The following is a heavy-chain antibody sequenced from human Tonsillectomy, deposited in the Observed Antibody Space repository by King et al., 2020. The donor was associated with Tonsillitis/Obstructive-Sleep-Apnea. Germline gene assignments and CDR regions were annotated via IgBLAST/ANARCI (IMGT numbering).Heavy chain of an antibody. V-gene: IGHV3-23*04. CDR2: ISGSGDNT. Sequence: VQLVESGGGLVQPGGSLRLSCAASGFTFRSYAMSWVRQAPGKGLEWVSAISGSGDNTYYADSVKGRFTISRDNSKNTLYLQMNSLRAEDTAVYYCARKLGGYYYYGMDVWGQGTTVTVSS. D-gene: IGHD3-16*01. CDR3: ARKLGGYYYYGMDV. CDR1: GFTFRSYA. J-gene: IGHJ6*02.